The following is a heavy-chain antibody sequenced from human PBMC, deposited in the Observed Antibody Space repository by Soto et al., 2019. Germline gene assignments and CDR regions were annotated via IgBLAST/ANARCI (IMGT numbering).Heavy chain of an antibody. CDR2: ISYDGSNK. CDR1: GFTFSSYA. D-gene: IGHD3-10*01. CDR3: ARDEGVWFGEQYYFDY. V-gene: IGHV3-30-3*01. Sequence: QVQLVESGGGVVQPGRSLRLSCAASGFTFSSYAMHWVRQAPGKGLEWVAVISYDGSNKYYADSVKGRFTISRDNSKNTLHLQMNRLRAEDTAVYYCARDEGVWFGEQYYFDYWGQGTLVTVSS. J-gene: IGHJ4*02.